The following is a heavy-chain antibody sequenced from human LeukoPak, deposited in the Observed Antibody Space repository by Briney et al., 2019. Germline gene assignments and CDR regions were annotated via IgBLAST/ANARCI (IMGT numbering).Heavy chain of an antibody. Sequence: SETLSLTCIVSGGSISSYYWSWIRQPPGKELEWIGYIYKSVTTSYNPSLKSRVTMSVDTSKNQFSLKLSSVTAADTAVYYCAGERAELMYYYGSGSSTYFDYWGQGTLVTVSS. J-gene: IGHJ4*02. V-gene: IGHV4-59*12. CDR1: GGSISSYY. CDR2: IYKSVTT. D-gene: IGHD3-10*01. CDR3: AGERAELMYYYGSGSSTYFDY.